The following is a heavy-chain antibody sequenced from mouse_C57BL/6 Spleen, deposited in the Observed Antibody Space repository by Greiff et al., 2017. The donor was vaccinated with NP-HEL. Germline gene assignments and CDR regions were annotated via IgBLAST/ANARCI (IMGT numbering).Heavy chain of an antibody. D-gene: IGHD1-1*01. CDR2: IYPRSGNT. J-gene: IGHJ4*01. Sequence: VQLQESGAELARPGASVKLSCKASGYTFTSYGISWVKQRTGQGLEWIGEIYPRSGNTYYNEKFKGKATLTADKSSSTAYMELRSLTSEDSAVYFCARCYYGSSYGAMDYWGQGTSVTVSS. CDR3: ARCYYGSSYGAMDY. CDR1: GYTFTSYG. V-gene: IGHV1-81*01.